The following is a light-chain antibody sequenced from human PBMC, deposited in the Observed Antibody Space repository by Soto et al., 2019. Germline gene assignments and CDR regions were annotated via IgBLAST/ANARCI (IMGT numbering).Light chain of an antibody. CDR3: YSYAGSYTWV. CDR2: DVS. V-gene: IGLV2-11*01. CDR1: SSDVGGYNY. Sequence: QSALTQPRSVSGSPGQSVTISCTGTSSDVGGYNYVSWYQQHPGKAPKLMIYDVSKRPSGVPDHFSGSKSGNTASLTISGLQAEDEADYYCYSYAGSYTWVFGGGTKVTVL. J-gene: IGLJ3*02.